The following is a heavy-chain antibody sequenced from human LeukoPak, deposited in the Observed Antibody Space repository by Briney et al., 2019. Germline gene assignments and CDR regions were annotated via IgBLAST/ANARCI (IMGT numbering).Heavy chain of an antibody. CDR1: GFTFSSYG. CDR3: AKAGGYSYGGNFLFDY. V-gene: IGHV3-30*18. CDR2: ISYDGSNK. J-gene: IGHJ4*02. D-gene: IGHD4-23*01. Sequence: GGSLRLSCAASGFTFSSYGMHWVRQAPGKGLEWVAVISYDGSNKYYADSVKGRFTISRDNSKNTLYLQMNSLRAEDTAVYYCAKAGGYSYGGNFLFDYWGQGTLVTVSS.